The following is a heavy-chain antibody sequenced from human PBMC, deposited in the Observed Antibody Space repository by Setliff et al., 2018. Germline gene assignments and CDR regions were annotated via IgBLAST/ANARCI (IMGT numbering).Heavy chain of an antibody. CDR1: GYSFINYG. D-gene: IGHD6-19*01. CDR2: IGPYKSDT. V-gene: IGHV1-18*01. CDR3: ARAPSSIGVGGSLLH. J-gene: IGHJ4*02. Sequence: ASVKVSCKASGYSFINYGITWVRQAPGQGLEWMGWIGPYKSDTNYAQRLQGRVTMTTDTSTSTAYMELRGLSSDDTAVYYCARAPSSIGVGGSLLHWGQGTLVTVSS.